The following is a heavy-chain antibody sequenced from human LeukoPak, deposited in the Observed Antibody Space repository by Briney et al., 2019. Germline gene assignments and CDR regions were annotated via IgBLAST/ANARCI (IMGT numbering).Heavy chain of an antibody. Sequence: GASAKVSCKASGYTFTSYDINWVRQATGQGLEWMGWMNPNSGNTGYAQKFQGRVTMTRNTSISTAYMELSSLRSEDTAVYYCARNRIAVAGTRWFDPWGQGTLVTVSS. CDR2: MNPNSGNT. D-gene: IGHD6-19*01. V-gene: IGHV1-8*01. CDR1: GYTFTSYD. J-gene: IGHJ5*02. CDR3: ARNRIAVAGTRWFDP.